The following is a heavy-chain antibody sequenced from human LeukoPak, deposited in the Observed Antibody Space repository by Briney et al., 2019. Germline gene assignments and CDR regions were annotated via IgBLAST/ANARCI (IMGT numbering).Heavy chain of an antibody. Sequence: SETLSLTCAVYGGSFSGYYWSWIRQPPGKGLEWIGEINHSGSTNYNPSLKSRVTISVDTSKNQFSLELSSVTAADTAVYYCARVSYGLYYYYYGMDVWGQGTTVTVSS. V-gene: IGHV4-34*01. D-gene: IGHD5-18*01. CDR3: ARVSYGLYYYYYGMDV. CDR1: GGSFSGYY. CDR2: INHSGST. J-gene: IGHJ6*02.